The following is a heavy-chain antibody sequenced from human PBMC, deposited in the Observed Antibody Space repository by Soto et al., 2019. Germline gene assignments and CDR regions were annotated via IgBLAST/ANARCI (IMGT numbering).Heavy chain of an antibody. J-gene: IGHJ6*02. CDR1: GGTFSSYA. Sequence: QVQLVQSGAEVKKPGSSVKVSCKAPGGTFSSYAISWVRQAPGQGLEWMGGIIPIFGTAKYAQKFQGSVTSTADNSTSKGYMELSSLRSGDTAVYYCAKSHGGSSSLDIYYYYYYGMDVWGQGTTVTVSS. V-gene: IGHV1-69*06. D-gene: IGHD2-15*01. CDR2: IIPIFGTA. CDR3: AKSHGGSSSLDIYYYYYYGMDV.